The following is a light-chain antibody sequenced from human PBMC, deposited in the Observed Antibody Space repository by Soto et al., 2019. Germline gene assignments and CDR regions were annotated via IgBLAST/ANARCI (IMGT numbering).Light chain of an antibody. Sequence: QSALTQPPSASGSPGQSVTISCTGTSSDVGGHNYVSWYQQHPGKAPKLMIYDVSKRPSGVPDRFSGSKSGNTASLTVSGLQAEDEADYYCSSYAGSDILLVFGGGTKLTV. V-gene: IGLV2-8*01. CDR1: SSDVGGHNY. CDR3: SSYAGSDILLV. CDR2: DVS. J-gene: IGLJ2*01.